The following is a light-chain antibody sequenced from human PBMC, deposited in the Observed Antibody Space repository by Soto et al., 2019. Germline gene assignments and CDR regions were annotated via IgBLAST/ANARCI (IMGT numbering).Light chain of an antibody. J-gene: IGKJ1*01. CDR2: GAS. CDR1: QSVGGTF. V-gene: IGKV3-20*01. CDR3: HQYGGSPRT. Sequence: EIVVTQSPGTLSLSPGEGATLSCRASQSVGGTFLAWYQQKGGQAPRLLIHGASNRATGIPDRFSGSWSGTELSLHTSGLGPGDLAVYAFHQYGGSPRTFGQ.